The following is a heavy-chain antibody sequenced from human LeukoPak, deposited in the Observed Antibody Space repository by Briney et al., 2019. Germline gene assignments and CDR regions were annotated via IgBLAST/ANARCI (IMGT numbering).Heavy chain of an antibody. V-gene: IGHV1-69*13. CDR3: ARKGSSSSGFDY. Sequence: SVKVSCKASGGTFSTYSISWVRQAPGQGLQWVGGIIPIFDTANYAQKFQGRVTITADESTNTAYMELSSLRSEDTAVYYCARKGSSSSGFDYWGQGTLVTVSS. CDR2: IIPIFDTA. CDR1: GGTFSTYS. J-gene: IGHJ4*02. D-gene: IGHD6-6*01.